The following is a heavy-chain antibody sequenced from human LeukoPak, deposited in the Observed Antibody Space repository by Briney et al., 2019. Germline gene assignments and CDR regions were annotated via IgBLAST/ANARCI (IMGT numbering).Heavy chain of an antibody. CDR2: LYSDGNT. J-gene: IGHJ4*02. CDR3: ARGVEPLAANTLAY. V-gene: IGHV3-53*01. CDR1: GFTVITND. D-gene: IGHD1-14*01. Sequence: GGSLRLSCAASGFTVITNDMTWVRQAPGKGLEWGSVLYSDGNTKYADSVQGRFTISRDNSKNTLYLEMNSLSPDDTAAYYCARGVEPLAANTLAYWGQGTLVTVSS.